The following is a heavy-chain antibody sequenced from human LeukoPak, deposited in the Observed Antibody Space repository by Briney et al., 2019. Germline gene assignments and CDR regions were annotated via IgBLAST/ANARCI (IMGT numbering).Heavy chain of an antibody. CDR1: GYTFTDYY. D-gene: IGHD3-22*01. J-gene: IGHJ3*02. Sequence: ASVKVSCKASGYTFTDYYMHWVRQAPGQGLEWMGWINPNSGVTNYAQKFQGRVTMTRYTSINTAYMALSRLRSDDTAVYYCARATFYYDNDAFDIWGQGTMVTVSS. CDR2: INPNSGVT. V-gene: IGHV1-2*02. CDR3: ARATFYYDNDAFDI.